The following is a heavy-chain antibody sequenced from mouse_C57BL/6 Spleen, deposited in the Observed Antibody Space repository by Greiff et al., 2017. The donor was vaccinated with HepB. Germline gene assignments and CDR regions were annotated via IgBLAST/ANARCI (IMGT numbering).Heavy chain of an antibody. CDR1: GFNIKDYY. Sequence: EVKLVESGAELVKPGASVKLSCTASGFNIKDYYMHWVKQRTEQGLEWIGRIDPEDGETKYAPKFQGKATITADASSNTAYLPLSSLTSEDTAVDYCARQGYPAWFAYWGQGTLLTVSA. V-gene: IGHV14-2*01. CDR3: ARQGYPAWFAY. D-gene: IGHD5-1-1*01. CDR2: IDPEDGET. J-gene: IGHJ3*01.